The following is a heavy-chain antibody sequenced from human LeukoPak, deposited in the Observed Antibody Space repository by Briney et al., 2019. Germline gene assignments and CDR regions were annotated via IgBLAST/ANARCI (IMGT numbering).Heavy chain of an antibody. CDR1: GFTFSSYS. Sequence: GSLRLSCAASGFTFSSYSMNWVRQPPGKGLEWIGEINHSGSTNYNPSLKSRVTISVDTSKNQFSLKLSSVTAADTAVYYCARGRNWNPNWFDPWGQGTLVTVSS. CDR2: INHSGST. D-gene: IGHD1-1*01. CDR3: ARGRNWNPNWFDP. J-gene: IGHJ5*02. V-gene: IGHV4-34*01.